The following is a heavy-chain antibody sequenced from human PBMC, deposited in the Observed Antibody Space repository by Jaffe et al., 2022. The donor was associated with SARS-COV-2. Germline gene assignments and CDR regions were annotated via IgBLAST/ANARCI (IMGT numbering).Heavy chain of an antibody. CDR3: AAMGSGSNNWVNWFDP. CDR1: GFTVSSHY. Sequence: EVEVVESGGGLIQPGGSLRLSCTASGFTVSSHYMNWIRQAPGKGLEWVSVIYSGGATYYADSVKGRFAISRDNSKNTLYLQMNSLRVEDTAVYYCAAMGSGSNNWVNWFDPWGQGTLVTVSS. CDR2: IYSGGAT. J-gene: IGHJ5*02. D-gene: IGHD3-10*01. V-gene: IGHV3-53*01.